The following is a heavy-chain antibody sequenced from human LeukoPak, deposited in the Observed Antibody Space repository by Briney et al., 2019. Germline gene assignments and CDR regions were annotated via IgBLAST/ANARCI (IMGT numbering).Heavy chain of an antibody. CDR1: GFTFSSYS. J-gene: IGHJ3*02. Sequence: GGSLRLSCAPSGFTFSSYSMNWVRQAPGKGLEWVSSISSSSSYIYYADSVKGRFTISRDNAKNSLYLQMNSLRAEDTAVYYCARDRLWFGEEDDAFDIWGQGTMVTVPS. CDR2: ISSSSSYI. CDR3: ARDRLWFGEEDDAFDI. V-gene: IGHV3-21*01. D-gene: IGHD3-10*01.